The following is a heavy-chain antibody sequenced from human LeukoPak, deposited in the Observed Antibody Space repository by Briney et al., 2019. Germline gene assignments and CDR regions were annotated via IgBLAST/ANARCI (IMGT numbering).Heavy chain of an antibody. D-gene: IGHD2-15*01. J-gene: IGHJ6*03. CDR2: ISSSGSTI. Sequence: GGSLRLSCAASGFTFSSYEMNWVRQAPGKGLEWVSYISSSGSTIYYADSVKGRFTISRDNAKNSLYLQMNSLRAEDTAVYYCARDWGYCSGGSCYPYYYYYYYMDVWGKGTTVTISS. CDR3: ARDWGYCSGGSCYPYYYYYYYMDV. V-gene: IGHV3-48*03. CDR1: GFTFSSYE.